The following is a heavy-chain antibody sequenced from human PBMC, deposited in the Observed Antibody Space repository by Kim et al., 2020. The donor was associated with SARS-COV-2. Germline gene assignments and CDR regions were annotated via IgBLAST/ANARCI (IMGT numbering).Heavy chain of an antibody. CDR1: GFTFSNAW. V-gene: IGHV3-15*01. J-gene: IGHJ6*02. CDR2: IKSKTDGGTT. D-gene: IGHD6-19*01. Sequence: GSLRLSCAASGFTFSNAWMSWVRQAPGKGLEWVGRIKSKTDGGTTDYAAPVKGRFTISRDDSKNTLYLQMNSLKTEDTAVYYCTTPIRLARYSSGWYHYYYGMDVWGQGTTVTVSS. CDR3: TTPIRLARYSSGWYHYYYGMDV.